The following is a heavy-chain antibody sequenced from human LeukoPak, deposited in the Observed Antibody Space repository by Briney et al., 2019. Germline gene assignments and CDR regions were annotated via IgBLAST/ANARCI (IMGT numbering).Heavy chain of an antibody. CDR1: GGSISSYY. CDR2: IYYSGST. V-gene: IGHV4-59*08. Sequence: SETLSLTCTVSGGSISSYYWSWIRQPPGKGLEGIGYIYYSGSTNYNPSLTSRGTISVDTSKNQFSLKLSSVTAADTAVYYCARHSNYDFWSGPARDAFDIWGQGTMVTVSS. CDR3: ARHSNYDFWSGPARDAFDI. D-gene: IGHD3-3*01. J-gene: IGHJ3*02.